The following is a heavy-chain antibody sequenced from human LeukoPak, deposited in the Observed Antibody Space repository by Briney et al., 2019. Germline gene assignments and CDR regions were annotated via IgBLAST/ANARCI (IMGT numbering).Heavy chain of an antibody. J-gene: IGHJ4*02. D-gene: IGHD3-22*01. CDR2: IWYDGSNK. Sequence: PGGSLRLSCAASGFTFSSYGMHWVRQAPGKGLEWVAVIWYDGSNKYYADSVKGRFTISRDNSKNTLYLQMNSLRAEDTAVYYCARDWDSSGSFDYWGQGTLVTASS. CDR1: GFTFSSYG. V-gene: IGHV3-33*01. CDR3: ARDWDSSGSFDY.